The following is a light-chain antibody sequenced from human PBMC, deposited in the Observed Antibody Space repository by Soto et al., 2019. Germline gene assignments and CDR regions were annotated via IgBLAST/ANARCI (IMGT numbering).Light chain of an antibody. Sequence: SYALTQPPAVSVAPGPTATISCGENNIDSRTVHWYQQKPGQAPLLVVYDNSFRPSGIPNRFSGSTSGNTATLTISRVEAGDEADYYCQVWDNVDDHIYVFGTGTKVTVL. CDR3: QVWDNVDDHIYV. V-gene: IGLV3-21*02. J-gene: IGLJ1*01. CDR2: DNS. CDR1: NIDSRT.